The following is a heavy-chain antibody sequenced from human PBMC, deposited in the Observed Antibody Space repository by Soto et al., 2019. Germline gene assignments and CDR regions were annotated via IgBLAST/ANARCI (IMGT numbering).Heavy chain of an antibody. J-gene: IGHJ6*02. CDR3: AKDMRIADHYYYYYGMDV. Sequence: EVQLVESGGGLVQPGRSLRLSCAASGFTFDDYAMHWVRQAPGKGLEWVSGISWNSGSIGYADSVKGRFTISRDNAKNSLYLQMNSLRAEDTALYYCAKDMRIADHYYYYYGMDVWGQGTTVTVSS. D-gene: IGHD6-13*01. CDR1: GFTFDDYA. CDR2: ISWNSGSI. V-gene: IGHV3-9*01.